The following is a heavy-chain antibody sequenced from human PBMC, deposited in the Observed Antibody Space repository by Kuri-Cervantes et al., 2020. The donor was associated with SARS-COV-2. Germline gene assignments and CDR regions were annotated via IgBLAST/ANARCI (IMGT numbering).Heavy chain of an antibody. CDR1: GFTFRSYG. CDR2: ISSGSDYI. V-gene: IGHV3-21*01. D-gene: IGHD2-15*01. CDR3: ARDRGYCDGGGCYSTGFSFDY. Sequence: GESLKISCVASGFTFRSYGVTWVRQAPGRGLEWVSSISSGSDYIYYADSVKGRFSVSRDNAENSLSPQMNSLTAGDTAVYYCARDRGYCDGGGCYSTGFSFDYWGQGALVTVSS. J-gene: IGHJ4*02.